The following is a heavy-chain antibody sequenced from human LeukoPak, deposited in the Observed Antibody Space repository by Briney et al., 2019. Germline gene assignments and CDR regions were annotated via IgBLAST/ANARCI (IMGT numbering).Heavy chain of an antibody. D-gene: IGHD2-2*01. V-gene: IGHV3-23*01. J-gene: IGHJ4*02. CDR3: ASLGYCSSTSCYRVLYY. CDR2: ISGSGGST. CDR1: GFTFSSYA. Sequence: GGSLRLSCAASGFTFSSYAMSWVRQAPGKGLEWVSAISGSGGSTYYADSVKGRFAISRDNSKNTLYLQMSSLKAEDTAVYYCASLGYCSSTSCYRVLYYWGQGTLVTVSS.